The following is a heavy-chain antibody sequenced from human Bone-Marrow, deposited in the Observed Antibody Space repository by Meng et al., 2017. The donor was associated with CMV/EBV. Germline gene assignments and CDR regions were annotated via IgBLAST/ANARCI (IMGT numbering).Heavy chain of an antibody. CDR2: INPSGGST. J-gene: IGHJ5*02. Sequence: ASVKVSCKASGYTFTSYYMHWVRQAPGQGLEWMGIINPSGGSTSYAQKFQGRVTMTRDTSTSTVYMELSSLRSEDTAVYYCAREYYDFWSGYSGGWFDPWGQGTRVTVSS. CDR1: GYTFTSYY. D-gene: IGHD3-3*01. V-gene: IGHV1-46*01. CDR3: AREYYDFWSGYSGGWFDP.